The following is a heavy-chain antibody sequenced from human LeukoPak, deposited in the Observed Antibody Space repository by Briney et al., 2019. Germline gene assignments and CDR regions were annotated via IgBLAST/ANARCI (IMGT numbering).Heavy chain of an antibody. D-gene: IGHD3-9*01. CDR2: VIPIFGTA. Sequence: SVKVSCKASGGTFSSYAISWVRQAPGQGLEWMGGVIPIFGTANYAQKFQGRVTITADESTSTAYMELSSLRSEDTAVYYCARGRGYDILTGYYGDYWGQGTLVTVSS. CDR1: GGTFSSYA. CDR3: ARGRGYDILTGYYGDY. J-gene: IGHJ4*02. V-gene: IGHV1-69*01.